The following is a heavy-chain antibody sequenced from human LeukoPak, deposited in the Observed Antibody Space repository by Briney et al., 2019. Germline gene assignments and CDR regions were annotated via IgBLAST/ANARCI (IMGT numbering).Heavy chain of an antibody. V-gene: IGHV4-61*02. CDR1: GGSISSGSYY. CDR2: IYTSGST. CDR3: ARRQVPTTDFDN. J-gene: IGHJ4*02. D-gene: IGHD5-12*01. Sequence: PSETLSLTCTVSGGSISSGSYYWSWIRQPAGKGLEWIGRIYTSGSTNYNPSLKSRVTISVDTSKNQFSLKLSSVTAADTAVYYCARRQVPTTDFDNWGQGTLVTVSS.